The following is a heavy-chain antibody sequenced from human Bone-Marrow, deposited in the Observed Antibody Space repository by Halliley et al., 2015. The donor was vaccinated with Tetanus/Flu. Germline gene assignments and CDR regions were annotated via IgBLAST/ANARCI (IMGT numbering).Heavy chain of an antibody. CDR2: IFHSGST. Sequence: TLSLTCAVSGFSISSTSWCTWVRQPPGKGLEWIGEIFHSGSTHYNPSLKSRVTISLDKSKNQFSLNMSSVTAADMAVYYCARVRAEGYYMYFDYWGQGTLVTVSA. D-gene: IGHD3-3*01. CDR3: ARVRAEGYYMYFDY. J-gene: IGHJ4*02. V-gene: IGHV4-4*02. CDR1: GFSISSTSW.